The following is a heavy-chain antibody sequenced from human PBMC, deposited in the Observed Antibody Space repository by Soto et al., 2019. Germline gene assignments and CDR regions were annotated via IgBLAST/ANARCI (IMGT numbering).Heavy chain of an antibody. CDR3: ARAGAATRFGELIPLDY. CDR1: GGSISSGGYY. CDR2: IYYSGST. Sequence: QVQLQESGPGLVKPSQTLSLTCTVSGGSISSGGYYWSWIRQHPGKGLEWIGYIYYSGSTYYNPSLKSRVTISVDTSKNQFSLKLSSVTAADTAVYYCARAGAATRFGELIPLDYWGQGTLVTVSS. J-gene: IGHJ4*02. D-gene: IGHD3-10*01. V-gene: IGHV4-31*03.